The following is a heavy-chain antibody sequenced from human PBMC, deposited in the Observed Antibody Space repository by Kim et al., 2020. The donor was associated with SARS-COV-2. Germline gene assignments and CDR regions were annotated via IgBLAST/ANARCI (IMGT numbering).Heavy chain of an antibody. V-gene: IGHV3-23*01. CDR2: TSGSGGST. D-gene: IGHD6-13*01. Sequence: GGSLRLSCVASGFTFSNYAMSWVRQAPGKGLQWVSGTSGSGGSTYYADSVKGRFTISRDNSKNTVYLQMNSLRAEDTALYYCAKYSSTWYAHFDYWGQGTLVTVSS. CDR1: GFTFSNYA. CDR3: AKYSSTWYAHFDY. J-gene: IGHJ4*02.